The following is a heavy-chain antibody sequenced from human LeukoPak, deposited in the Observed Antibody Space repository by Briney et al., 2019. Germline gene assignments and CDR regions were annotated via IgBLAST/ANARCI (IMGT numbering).Heavy chain of an antibody. D-gene: IGHD5-12*01. CDR3: ARSGYDRYYYYMDV. J-gene: IGHJ6*03. CDR2: IYTSGST. V-gene: IGHV4-4*07. CDR1: GGSISSYY. Sequence: SETLSLTCTVSGGSISSYYWSWIRQPAGKGLEWIGRIYTSGSTNYNPSLKSRITMSVDTSKNQFSLKLSSVTAADTAVYYCARSGYDRYYYYMDVWGKGTTVTVSS.